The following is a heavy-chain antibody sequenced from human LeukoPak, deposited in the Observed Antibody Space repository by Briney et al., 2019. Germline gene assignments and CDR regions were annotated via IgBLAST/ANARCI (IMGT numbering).Heavy chain of an antibody. V-gene: IGHV3-74*01. CDR2: INSDGGDT. CDR1: GFTFSRSW. CDR3: ARVSGTDSSGYLQIDY. J-gene: IGHJ4*02. Sequence: PGGSLRLSCAASGFTFSRSWMHWVRQAPGKGLVWLSRINSDGGDTTYADSVKGRFTISRDNAKNTVYLQMNSLRAEDTAMYYCARVSGTDSSGYLQIDYWGQGTLVTVSS. D-gene: IGHD3-22*01.